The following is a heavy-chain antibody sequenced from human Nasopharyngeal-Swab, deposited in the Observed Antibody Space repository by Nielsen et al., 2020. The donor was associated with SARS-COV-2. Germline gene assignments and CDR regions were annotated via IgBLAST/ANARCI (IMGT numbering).Heavy chain of an antibody. CDR2: IYHTGDT. V-gene: IGHV4-4*02. CDR3: AKESHLRHAFDL. J-gene: IGHJ3*01. Sequence: VRQAPGKGLEWIAEIYHTGDTYYNPSLSSRVTISVDKSNNQFSLKLSSVAAADTAVYYCAKESHLRHAFDLWGQGRMVTVSS.